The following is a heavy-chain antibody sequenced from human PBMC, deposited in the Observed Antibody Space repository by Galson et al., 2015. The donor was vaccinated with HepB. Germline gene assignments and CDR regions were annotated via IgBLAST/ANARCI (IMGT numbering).Heavy chain of an antibody. CDR2: ISGSGGST. V-gene: IGHV3-23*01. CDR1: GFTFSSYA. D-gene: IGHD6-19*01. J-gene: IGHJ5*02. CDR3: ARQAVAGTLENWFDP. Sequence: SLRLSCAASGFTFSSYAMSWVRQAPGKGLEWVSAISGSGGSTYYADSVKGRFTISRDNSKNTLYLQMNSLRAEDTAVYYCARQAVAGTLENWFDPWGQGTLVTVSS.